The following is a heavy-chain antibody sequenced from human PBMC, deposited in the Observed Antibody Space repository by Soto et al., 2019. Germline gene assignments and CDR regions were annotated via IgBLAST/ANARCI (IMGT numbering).Heavy chain of an antibody. CDR1: GFTVSSNY. CDR3: ARDADYGGNRDAFDI. V-gene: IGHV3-53*01. J-gene: IGHJ3*02. Sequence: AGGSLRLSCAASGFTVSSNYMSWVRQAAGKGLEWVSVIYSGGSTYYADSVKGRFTIYRDNSKNTLYLQMNSLRAEDTAVYYCARDADYGGNRDAFDIWGKGKMVT. D-gene: IGHD4-17*01. CDR2: IYSGGST.